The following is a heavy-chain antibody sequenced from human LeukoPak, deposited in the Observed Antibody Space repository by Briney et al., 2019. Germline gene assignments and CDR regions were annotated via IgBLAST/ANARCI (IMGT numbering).Heavy chain of an antibody. D-gene: IGHD3-22*01. CDR3: ARTPEPVYYDSSGYSSDY. V-gene: IGHV3-23*01. CDR2: ISGSGGST. J-gene: IGHJ4*02. CDR1: GFTFSNYA. Sequence: GGSLRLSCAASGFTFSNYAMNWVRQAPGKGLEWVSAISGSGGSTYYADSVKGRFTISRDNSKNTLYLQMNSLRAEDTAVYYCARTPEPVYYDSSGYSSDYWGQGTLVTVSS.